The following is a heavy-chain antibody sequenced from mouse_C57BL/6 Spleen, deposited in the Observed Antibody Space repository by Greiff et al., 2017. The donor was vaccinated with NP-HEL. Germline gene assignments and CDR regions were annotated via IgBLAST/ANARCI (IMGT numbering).Heavy chain of an antibody. V-gene: IGHV1-69*01. CDR1: GYTFTSYW. Sequence: QVQLQQPGAELVMPGASVKLSCKASGYTFTSYWMHWVKQRPGQGLEWIGEIDPSDSYTNYNQKFKGKSTLTVDKSSSTAYMQRSSLTSEDSAVYYCARKYYGSSPFAYWGQGTLVTVSA. CDR3: ARKYYGSSPFAY. D-gene: IGHD1-1*01. CDR2: IDPSDSYT. J-gene: IGHJ3*01.